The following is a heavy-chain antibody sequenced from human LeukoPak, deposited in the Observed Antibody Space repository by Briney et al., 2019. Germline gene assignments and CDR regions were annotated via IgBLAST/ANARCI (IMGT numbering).Heavy chain of an antibody. CDR2: IKEDGSEK. Sequence: PGGSLRLSCAASGFTFTTYWMTWVRQAPGKGLEWVANIKEDGSEKYYVDSVEGRFAISRDNAKNSLYLQMNSLRAEDTAMYYCVSAPNSYYLDHWGQGTLVTVSS. CDR3: VSAPNSYYLDH. CDR1: GFTFTTYW. J-gene: IGHJ4*02. V-gene: IGHV3-7*01.